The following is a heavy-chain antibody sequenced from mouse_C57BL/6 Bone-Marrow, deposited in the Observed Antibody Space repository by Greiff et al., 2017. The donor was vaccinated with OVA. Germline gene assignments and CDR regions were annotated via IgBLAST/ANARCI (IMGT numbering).Heavy chain of an antibody. CDR2: INYDGSST. Sequence: EVHLVESEGGLVQPGSSMKLSCTASGFTFSDYYMAWVRQVPEKGLEWVANINYDGSSTYYLDSLKSRFIISRDNAKNILYQQMSSLKSEDTATYYCARGDYYGSFWFAYWGQGTLVTVSA. V-gene: IGHV5-16*01. D-gene: IGHD1-1*01. CDR1: GFTFSDYY. J-gene: IGHJ3*01. CDR3: ARGDYYGSFWFAY.